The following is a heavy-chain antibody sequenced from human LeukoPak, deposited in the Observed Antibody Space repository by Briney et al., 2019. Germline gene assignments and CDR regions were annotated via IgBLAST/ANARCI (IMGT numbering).Heavy chain of an antibody. CDR3: AKDTGYNYGYDY. J-gene: IGHJ4*02. CDR1: GFTVSSNY. CDR2: IYSVGRT. D-gene: IGHD5-18*01. V-gene: IGHV3-53*01. Sequence: GGSLRLSCAASGFTVSSNYMSWVRQAPGKGLERVSLIYSVGRTYYADSVKVRFSISRDNSSNTVYLQMNSLRAEDTAIYYCAKDTGYNYGYDYWGQGTLTIVSS.